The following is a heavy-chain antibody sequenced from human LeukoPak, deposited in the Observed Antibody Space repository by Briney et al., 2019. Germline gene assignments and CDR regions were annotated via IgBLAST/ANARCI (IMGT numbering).Heavy chain of an antibody. V-gene: IGHV4-30-4*01. J-gene: IGHJ4*02. CDR2: IYYIGNT. Sequence: SQTLSLTCTVSGGSISSGDYYWSWIRQPPGKGLEWIGYIYYIGNTFYNPSLKSRVTISVDTSKNQFSLKLSSVTAADTAVYYCARHEPGITMIRPGGVWGQGTLVTVSS. CDR1: GGSISSGDYY. CDR3: ARHEPGITMIRPGGV. D-gene: IGHD3-22*01.